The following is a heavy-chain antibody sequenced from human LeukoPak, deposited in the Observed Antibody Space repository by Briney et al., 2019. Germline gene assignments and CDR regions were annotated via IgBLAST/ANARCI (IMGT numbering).Heavy chain of an antibody. CDR2: ISYDGRNK. V-gene: IGHV3-30*18. CDR1: GFTFSSYA. J-gene: IGHJ6*02. Sequence: GGSLRLSCAASGFTFSSYAMSWVRQAPGKGLEWVAVISYDGRNKHYADSVKGRFTLSRDNSKNTLYLQMNSLRAEDTAVYYCAKDLSDDYGYYYGMDVWGQGTTVTVSS. D-gene: IGHD4-17*01. CDR3: AKDLSDDYGYYYGMDV.